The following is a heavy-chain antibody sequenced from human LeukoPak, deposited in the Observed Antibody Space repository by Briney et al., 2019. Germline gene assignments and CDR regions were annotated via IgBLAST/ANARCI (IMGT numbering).Heavy chain of an antibody. CDR1: GGTFSSYA. V-gene: IGHV1-69*01. J-gene: IGHJ6*04. D-gene: IGHD5-12*01. CDR2: VIPIFGTA. Sequence: ASVKVSCKASGGTFSSYAISWARQAPGQGLEWMGGVIPIFGTANYAQKFQGRVTITADESTSTAYMELSSLRSEDTAVYYCARAGVATTIYHYYYGMDVWGKGTTVTVSS. CDR3: ARAGVATTIYHYYYGMDV.